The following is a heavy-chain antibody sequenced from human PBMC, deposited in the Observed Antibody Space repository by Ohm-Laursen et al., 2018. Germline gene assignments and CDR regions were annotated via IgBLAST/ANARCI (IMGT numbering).Heavy chain of an antibody. CDR2: IYYSGST. D-gene: IGHD5-12*01. J-gene: IGHJ4*02. V-gene: IGHV4-59*01. CDR1: GGSISSNF. CDR3: ARLGDIAATRTFDY. Sequence: SETLSLTCTVSGGSISSNFWSWIRQLPGKGLEWIGYIYYSGSTSYNPSLKSRVTISVDTSKNQFSLKLSSVTAADTAVYYCARLGDIAATRTFDYWGQGTLVTVSS.